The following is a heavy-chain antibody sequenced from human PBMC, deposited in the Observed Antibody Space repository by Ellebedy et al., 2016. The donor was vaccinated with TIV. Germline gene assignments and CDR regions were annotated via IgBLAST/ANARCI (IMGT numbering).Heavy chain of an antibody. J-gene: IGHJ4*02. CDR2: IYYSGST. CDR3: ARETGTTVDY. V-gene: IGHV4-59*01. Sequence: GSLRLXXTVSGGSIGSYYWSWIRQPPGKGLEWIGYIYYSGSTNYNPSLKSRVTISVDTSKNQFSLKLSSVTAADTAVYYCARETGTTVDYWGQGTLVTVSS. D-gene: IGHD1-1*01. CDR1: GGSIGSYY.